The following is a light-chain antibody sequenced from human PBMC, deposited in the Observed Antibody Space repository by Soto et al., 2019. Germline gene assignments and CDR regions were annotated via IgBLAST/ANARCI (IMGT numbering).Light chain of an antibody. Sequence: DIQMTQSPSTLSASVGDRVTITCRASQSISSWLAWYQQKPGKAPKLLIYDASSLESGVPSRFSGSGSGTEFTLTITSLQPDDFATYYCQQHYSYPRTFGQGTRVEIK. CDR2: DAS. V-gene: IGKV1-5*01. CDR3: QQHYSYPRT. J-gene: IGKJ1*01. CDR1: QSISSW.